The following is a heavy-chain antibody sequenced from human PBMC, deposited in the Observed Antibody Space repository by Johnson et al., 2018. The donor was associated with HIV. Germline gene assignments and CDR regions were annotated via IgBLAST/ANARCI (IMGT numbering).Heavy chain of an antibody. CDR1: GFTFNDYA. D-gene: IGHD6-13*01. CDR2: IRWDGAVT. CDR3: ARSEYSSSWSNAFDI. V-gene: IGHV3-43D*03. J-gene: IGHJ3*02. Sequence: VQLVESGGAVIQPGGSLRLSCAASGFTFNDYAMHWVRQVPGNGLEWVSLIRWDGAVTRYVDSVKGRFTISRDNSRNSLYLQMNSLRAEDTAVYYCARSEYSSSWSNAFDIWGQGTMVTVSS.